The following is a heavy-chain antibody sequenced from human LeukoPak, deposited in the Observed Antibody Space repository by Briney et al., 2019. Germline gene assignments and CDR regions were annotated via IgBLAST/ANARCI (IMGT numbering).Heavy chain of an antibody. J-gene: IGHJ4*02. D-gene: IGHD2-21*01. CDR2: IDWSGEAT. V-gene: IGHV3-20*04. CDR1: GLTTADYG. CDR3: ARDLSATSYSLGY. Sequence: GGSLRLSCAASGLTTADYGMSWVRQAPGKGLEWVSGIDWSGEATQYADSVEGRFTISRDNAANALYLQMNSLTAEDTALYYCARDLSATSYSLGYWGRRTLFTVSS.